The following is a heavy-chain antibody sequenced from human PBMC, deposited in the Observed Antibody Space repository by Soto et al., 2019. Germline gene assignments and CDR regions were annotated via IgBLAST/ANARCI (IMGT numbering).Heavy chain of an antibody. V-gene: IGHV4-30-2*01. CDR2: IYHSGST. D-gene: IGHD6-19*01. CDR3: ARGGYSSGWSGYYYYGMDV. CDR1: GGSISSGGYS. Sequence: QLQLQESGSGLVKPSQTLSLTCAVSGGSISSGGYSWSWIRQPPGKGLEWIGYIYHSGSTYYNPSLKSRVTISVDRSKNQFSLKLSSVTAADTAGYYCARGGYSSGWSGYYYYGMDVCGQGTTVTVSS. J-gene: IGHJ6*02.